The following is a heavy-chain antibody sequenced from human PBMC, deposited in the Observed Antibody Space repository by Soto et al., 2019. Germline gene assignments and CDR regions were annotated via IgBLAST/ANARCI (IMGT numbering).Heavy chain of an antibody. Sequence: QVQLVESGGGVVQPGRSLRLSCAASGFTFSSYAMHWVRQAPGKGLEWVAVISYDGSNKYYADSVKGRFTISRDKSKNTLDLQMNSLRAEDTAVYYCARGGFLLEQLDWYFDLWGRGTLVTVSS. CDR2: ISYDGSNK. V-gene: IGHV3-30-3*01. J-gene: IGHJ2*01. CDR1: GFTFSSYA. D-gene: IGHD6-6*01. CDR3: ARGGFLLEQLDWYFDL.